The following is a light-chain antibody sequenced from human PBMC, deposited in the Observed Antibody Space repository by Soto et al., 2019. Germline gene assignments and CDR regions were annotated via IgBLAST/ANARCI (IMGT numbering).Light chain of an antibody. CDR3: SSYAGSNNRYV. CDR1: NSDVGGYNF. CDR2: EVT. J-gene: IGLJ1*01. Sequence: QSALTQPPSASGSPGQSVTISCTGTNSDVGGYNFVSWYQQHPGKAPKLIIYEVTKRPSGVPDRFSGSESGKTAYLTVSGLQAEDEADYYCSSYAGSNNRYVFGTGTKVTVL. V-gene: IGLV2-8*01.